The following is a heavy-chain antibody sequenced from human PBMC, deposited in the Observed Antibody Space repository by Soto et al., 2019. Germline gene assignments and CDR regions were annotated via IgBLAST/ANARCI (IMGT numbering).Heavy chain of an antibody. Sequence: APVKVSCKASGYSFTDYHIHWVRQAPGQGLEWLGRINPKSGGTSTAQKFQGWVTMTTDTSISTASMELTRLTSDDTAIYYCARGDSTDCSNGVCSFFYNHDMDVWGQGTTVNVSS. J-gene: IGHJ6*02. D-gene: IGHD2-8*01. V-gene: IGHV1-2*04. CDR3: ARGDSTDCSNGVCSFFYNHDMDV. CDR2: INPKSGGT. CDR1: GYSFTDYH.